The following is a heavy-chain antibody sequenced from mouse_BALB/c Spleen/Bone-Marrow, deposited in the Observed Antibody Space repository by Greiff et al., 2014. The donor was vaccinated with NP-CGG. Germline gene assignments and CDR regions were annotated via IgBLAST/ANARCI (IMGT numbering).Heavy chain of an antibody. CDR2: ITTYSANA. J-gene: IGHJ3*01. CDR3: ARGGTGPFPY. D-gene: IGHD3-3*01. V-gene: IGHV1-67*01. Sequence: QVQLQKSGPELARPGESVKISCKGSGYTFTDYAMHWVKQSHAKSLEWIGVITTYSANAKYNQKFKGKATMTVDKSSSTAYLELARLTSEDSDIYYCARGGTGPFPYWGQGTLVTVSA. CDR1: GYTFTDYA.